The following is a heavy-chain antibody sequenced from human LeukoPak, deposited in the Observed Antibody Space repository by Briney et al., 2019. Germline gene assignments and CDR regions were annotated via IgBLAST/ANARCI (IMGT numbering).Heavy chain of an antibody. CDR2: IYYSGST. CDR1: GGSISSYY. Sequence: SETLSLTCTVSGGSISSYYWSWIRQPPGKGLEWIGYIYYSGSTNYNPSLKSRVTISVDTSKNQFSLKLSSVTAADTAVYYCARGGRYCSGGSCYDGFDPWGQGTLVTVSS. V-gene: IGHV4-59*01. CDR3: ARGGRYCSGGSCYDGFDP. J-gene: IGHJ5*02. D-gene: IGHD2-15*01.